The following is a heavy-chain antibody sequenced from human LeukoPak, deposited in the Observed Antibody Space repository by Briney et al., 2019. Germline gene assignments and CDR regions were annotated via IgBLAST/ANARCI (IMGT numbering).Heavy chain of an antibody. J-gene: IGHJ5*02. CDR2: IYYSGTT. D-gene: IGHD1-1*01. V-gene: IGHV4-30-4*08. CDR1: GGYISSGDYY. Sequence: SQTLSLTCTVSGGYISSGDYYWSWIRQPPGKGLEWIGYIYYSGTTYYNPSLKSRVTISVDTSKNQFSLKLSSVTAADTAVYYCARDTTLSRWFDPWGQGTLVTVSS. CDR3: ARDTTLSRWFDP.